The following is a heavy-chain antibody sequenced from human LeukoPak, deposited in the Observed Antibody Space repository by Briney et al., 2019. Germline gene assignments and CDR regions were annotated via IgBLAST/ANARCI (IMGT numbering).Heavy chain of an antibody. V-gene: IGHV4-39*07. CDR2: IYYSGST. CDR3: ARLFSDDVAAPVDAFDI. Sequence: SETLSLTCTVSGGSISSSSYYWGWIRQPPGKGLEWIGSIYYSGSTYYNPSLKSRVTISVDTSKNQFSLKLSSVTAADTAVYYCARLFSDDVAAPVDAFDIWGQGTMVTVSS. J-gene: IGHJ3*02. D-gene: IGHD6-19*01. CDR1: GGSISSSSYY.